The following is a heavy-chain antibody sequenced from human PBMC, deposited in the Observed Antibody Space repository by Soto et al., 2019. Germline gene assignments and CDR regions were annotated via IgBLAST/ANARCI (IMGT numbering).Heavy chain of an antibody. D-gene: IGHD3-9*01. CDR3: ARDRAHYDILTGYYFWFDP. V-gene: IGHV3-21*01. CDR2: ISSSSSYI. J-gene: IGHJ5*02. Sequence: PGGSLRLSCAASGFTFSSYSMNWVRQAPGKGLEWVSSISSSSSYIYYADSVKGRFTISRDNAKNSLYLQMNSLRAEDTAVYYCARDRAHYDILTGYYFWFDPWGQGTLVTVSS. CDR1: GFTFSSYS.